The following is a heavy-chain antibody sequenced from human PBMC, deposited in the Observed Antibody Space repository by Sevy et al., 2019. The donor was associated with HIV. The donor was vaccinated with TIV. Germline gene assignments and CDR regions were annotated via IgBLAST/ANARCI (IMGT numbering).Heavy chain of an antibody. CDR2: IKQDGSEK. Sequence: GGSLRLSCAASEFTFSSYWMSWVRQAPGQGLEWVANIKQDGSEKYYVDSVKGRFTISRDNAKNSLYLQMNSLRAEDTAVYYCARSGGSYDYGMDVWGQGTTVTVSS. J-gene: IGHJ6*02. D-gene: IGHD1-26*01. CDR3: ARSGGSYDYGMDV. CDR1: EFTFSSYW. V-gene: IGHV3-7*01.